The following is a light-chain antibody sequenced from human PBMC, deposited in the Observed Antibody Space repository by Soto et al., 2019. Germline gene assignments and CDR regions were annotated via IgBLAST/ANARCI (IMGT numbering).Light chain of an antibody. Sequence: EIVLTQSPGTLSLSPGERATLSCRASQSVSSSFLAWFQQKPGQAPRLLIYGASSKATSIPDRFSGSGSGTDFTLTISRLEPEDFEVYYCQQYDSSPRTFGHGTRLEIK. J-gene: IGKJ5*01. CDR3: QQYDSSPRT. V-gene: IGKV3-20*01. CDR1: QSVSSSF. CDR2: GAS.